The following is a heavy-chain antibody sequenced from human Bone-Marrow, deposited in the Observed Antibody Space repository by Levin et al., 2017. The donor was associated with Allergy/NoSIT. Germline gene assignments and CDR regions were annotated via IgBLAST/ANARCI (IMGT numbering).Heavy chain of an antibody. J-gene: IGHJ4*02. D-gene: IGHD6-13*01. Sequence: ASVKVSCTVSGSTFTDYYIHWIRQTPGQGLEWIGWIDPTRGDTKFAEKFHARVVLTMNSSISTAYMELGRLRFDDTALYYCARGGASSNDYCGQGTLVTVSS. CDR2: IDPTRGDT. V-gene: IGHV1-2*02. CDR1: GSTFTDYY. CDR3: ARGGASSNDY.